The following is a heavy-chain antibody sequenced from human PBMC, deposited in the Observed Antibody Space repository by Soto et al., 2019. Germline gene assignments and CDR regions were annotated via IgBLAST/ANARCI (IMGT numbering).Heavy chain of an antibody. V-gene: IGHV1-69*02. Sequence: ASVKVSCKASGGTFSSYTISWVRQAPGQGLEWMGRIIPILGIANYAQKFQGRVTITADKSTSTAYMELSSLRSEDTAVYYCASPSKYCSGGSCYYGMDVWGQGTTVTVSS. CDR3: ASPSKYCSGGSCYYGMDV. CDR2: IIPILGIA. CDR1: GGTFSSYT. J-gene: IGHJ6*02. D-gene: IGHD2-15*01.